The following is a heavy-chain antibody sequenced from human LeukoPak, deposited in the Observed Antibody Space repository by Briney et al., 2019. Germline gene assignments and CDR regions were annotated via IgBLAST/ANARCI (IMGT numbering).Heavy chain of an antibody. D-gene: IGHD2-21*02. J-gene: IGHJ5*02. CDR3: AREVHCGGDCYSGWFDP. CDR1: GGSIRNGGYY. V-gene: IGHV4-31*03. Sequence: SETLSLTCTVSGGSIRNGGYYWSWIRQHPGTGPEWIGYIYYSGSTFYNPSLKSRLTISVDTSKNQFSLKLSSVTAADTAVYYCAREVHCGGDCYSGWFDPWGQGTLVTVSS. CDR2: IYYSGST.